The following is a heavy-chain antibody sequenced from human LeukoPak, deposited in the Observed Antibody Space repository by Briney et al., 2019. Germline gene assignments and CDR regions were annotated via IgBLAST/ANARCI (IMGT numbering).Heavy chain of an antibody. J-gene: IGHJ4*02. CDR2: MESKSDGGST. D-gene: IGHD4-17*01. CDR3: TTLDGDYAPDY. Sequence: GGPLRLSCAGSGFTFSNAWKSWARQAPGKGLEWVGRMESKSDGGSTDYAAPVKGRFTISRGDSKNTLFLQINSLKTEDTAVYYCTTLDGDYAPDYWGQGTLVTVSS. V-gene: IGHV3-15*04. CDR1: GFTFSNAW.